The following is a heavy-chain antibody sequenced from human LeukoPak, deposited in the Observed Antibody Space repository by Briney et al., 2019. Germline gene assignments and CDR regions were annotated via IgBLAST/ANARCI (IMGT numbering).Heavy chain of an antibody. Sequence: SETLSLACTVSGASISSYYWSWIRQPAGKGLEWIGRIYISGSTNYNPSLKSRVTMSVDTSKNQFSLKLSSVTAADTAVYYCASEVQLERRGFDYWGQGTLVTVSS. CDR1: GASISSYY. D-gene: IGHD1-1*01. V-gene: IGHV4-4*07. CDR3: ASEVQLERRGFDY. CDR2: IYISGST. J-gene: IGHJ4*02.